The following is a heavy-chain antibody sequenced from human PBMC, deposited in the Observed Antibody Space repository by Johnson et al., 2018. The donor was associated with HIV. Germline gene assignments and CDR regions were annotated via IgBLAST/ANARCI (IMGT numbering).Heavy chain of an antibody. V-gene: IGHV3-7*01. J-gene: IGHJ3*02. CDR3: ARAVPSPLGSSGWIDTFDI. Sequence: VQLVESGGGLVQPGGSLRLSCVASGFTFSSHWMSWVRQAPGKGLEWVANIKQDGSEKYYVDSVKGRFSISRDNAKNSLYLQMNSLTAEDTAVYYCARAVPSPLGSSGWIDTFDIWGQGTMVTVSS. CDR1: GFTFSSHW. D-gene: IGHD6-19*01. CDR2: IKQDGSEK.